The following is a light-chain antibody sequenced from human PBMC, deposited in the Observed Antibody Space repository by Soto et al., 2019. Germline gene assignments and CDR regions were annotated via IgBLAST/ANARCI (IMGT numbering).Light chain of an antibody. V-gene: IGKV1D-16*01. Sequence: DIQMTQSPSSVSAFVGDRVTITCRASQGISSWLAWYQQKPGQAPKLLIYAASSLQSGVPSRFSGRGSGTEFTLTISSLQPGDFATYYCQHYNTYPWTFGHGTKVDIK. CDR3: QHYNTYPWT. CDR2: AAS. CDR1: QGISSW. J-gene: IGKJ1*01.